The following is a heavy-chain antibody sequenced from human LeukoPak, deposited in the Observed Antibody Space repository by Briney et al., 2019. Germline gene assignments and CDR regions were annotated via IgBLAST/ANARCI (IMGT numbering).Heavy chain of an antibody. V-gene: IGHV3-30*18. CDR3: AKDSYYGSGSYFYFDY. J-gene: IGHJ4*02. CDR1: GFTFSSYV. CDR2: VSYDGSNK. Sequence: GRSLRLSCAASGFTFSSYVMHRVRQAPGKGLEWVAVVSYDGSNKYYADSVKGRFTISRDNSKNTLYLQMNSLRPEDTAVYYCAKDSYYGSGSYFYFDYWGQGTLVTVSS. D-gene: IGHD3-10*01.